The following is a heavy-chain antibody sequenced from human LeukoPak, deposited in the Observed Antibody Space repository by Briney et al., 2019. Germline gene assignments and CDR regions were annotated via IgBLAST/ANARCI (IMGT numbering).Heavy chain of an antibody. D-gene: IGHD6-19*01. CDR2: INPNSGGT. CDR1: GYTFTGYY. V-gene: IGHV1-2*02. CDR3: ASGDSSRDFYF. J-gene: IGHJ4*02. Sequence: GASVKVSCKASGYTFTGYYMHWVRQAPGQGLEWMGWINPNSGGTNYAQKFQGGVTMTRDTSISTAYMELSRLRSADSAVYYCASGDSSRDFYFWDQGPLAPVTS.